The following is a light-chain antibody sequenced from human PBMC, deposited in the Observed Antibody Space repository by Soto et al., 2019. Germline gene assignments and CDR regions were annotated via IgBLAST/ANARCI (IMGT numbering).Light chain of an antibody. CDR1: SSDVGGYNY. J-gene: IGLJ1*01. CDR3: SAYTSSSIDDV. Sequence: QSALTQPASVSGSPGQSITISCTGTSSDVGGYNYVSWYQQHPGKAPKLMISEVSNRPSGVPNRFSGSKSGNTASLTISGLQAEDEADYYCSAYTSSSIDDVFGTGTKLTVL. CDR2: EVS. V-gene: IGLV2-14*01.